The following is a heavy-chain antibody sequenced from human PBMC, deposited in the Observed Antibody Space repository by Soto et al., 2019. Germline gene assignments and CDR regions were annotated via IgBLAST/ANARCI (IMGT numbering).Heavy chain of an antibody. CDR3: ARGRDDRFGRYSYGLDV. D-gene: IGHD3-10*01. CDR1: GGTFSSYV. V-gene: IGHV1-69*12. Sequence: QVQLVQSGAEVKKPGTSVKVSCNGSGGTFSSYVISWVRQAPGQGLEWMGGIIPKFGTTKYAQKFQGRVTLTADESTIIVYMELSSLRSEDTAVYYCARGRDDRFGRYSYGLDVWGQGTTVTVS. J-gene: IGHJ6*02. CDR2: IIPKFGTT.